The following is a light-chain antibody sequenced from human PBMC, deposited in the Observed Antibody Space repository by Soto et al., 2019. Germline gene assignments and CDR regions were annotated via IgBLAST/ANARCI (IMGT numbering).Light chain of an antibody. CDR3: VQRSTWPWT. Sequence: IVLTQSPATLSLSPGARATLSCRAGQSVSNYLAWYQQKPGQAPRLLIYDTFNRATGIPARFSGSWSGTDFTLNISILEPEDLAVYFCVQRSTWPWTSGQGTKVEIK. J-gene: IGKJ1*01. CDR1: QSVSNY. CDR2: DTF. V-gene: IGKV3-11*01.